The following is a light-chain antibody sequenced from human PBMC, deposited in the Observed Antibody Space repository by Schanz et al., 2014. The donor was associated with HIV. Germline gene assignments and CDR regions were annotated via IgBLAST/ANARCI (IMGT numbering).Light chain of an antibody. J-gene: IGLJ3*02. Sequence: QSALTQPASLSGSPGQSITISCTEINSDVGGYNYVSWHQQHPGKAPKVIIYDVSVRPSGVPDRFSGSKSGTSASLAITGLQAEDEADYYCSSYAGSNNFWVFGGGTKLTVL. CDR2: DVS. V-gene: IGLV2-8*01. CDR1: NSDVGGYNY. CDR3: SSYAGSNNFWV.